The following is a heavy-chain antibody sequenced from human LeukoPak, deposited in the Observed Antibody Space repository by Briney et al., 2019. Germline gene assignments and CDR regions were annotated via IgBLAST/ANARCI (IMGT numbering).Heavy chain of an antibody. D-gene: IGHD3-22*01. CDR1: GYTFTSYG. CDR3: AAQYYYDSSGYYITPFDY. J-gene: IGHJ4*02. Sequence: ASVKVSCKASGYTFTSYGISWVRQAPGQGLEWMGWISAYNGNTNYAQKLQGRVTITADESTSTAYMELSSLRSEDTAVYYCAAQYYYDSSGYYITPFDYWGQGTLVTVSS. CDR2: ISAYNGNT. V-gene: IGHV1-18*01.